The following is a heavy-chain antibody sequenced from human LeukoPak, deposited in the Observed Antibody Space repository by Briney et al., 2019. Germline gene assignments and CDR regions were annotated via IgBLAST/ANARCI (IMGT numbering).Heavy chain of an antibody. CDR2: IHNSGSI. CDR1: GGSISSHY. J-gene: IGHJ5*02. CDR3: ARWLYSSSWSRCFDP. Sequence: PSETLSLTCSVSGGSISSHYWTWIRQPPGKGLEWIGYIHNSGSINYNPSLKSRVTISVDTSRNQFSLKLTFVTAADTAVYYCARWLYSSSWSRCFDPWGQGTLVTVSS. V-gene: IGHV4-59*11. D-gene: IGHD6-13*01.